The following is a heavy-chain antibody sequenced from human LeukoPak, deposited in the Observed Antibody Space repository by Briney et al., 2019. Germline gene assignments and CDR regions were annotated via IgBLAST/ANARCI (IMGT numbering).Heavy chain of an antibody. J-gene: IGHJ4*02. CDR2: IYYSGST. CDR3: ARDPKIGPGPAILDY. D-gene: IGHD3-3*02. CDR1: GGSISSSSYY. V-gene: IGHV4-39*07. Sequence: PSETLSLTCTVSGGSISSSSYYWGWIRQPPGKGLEWIGSIYYSGSTYYNPSLKSRVTISVDTSKNQFSLKLSSVTAADTAVYYGARDPKIGPGPAILDYGGQEPLVTVSS.